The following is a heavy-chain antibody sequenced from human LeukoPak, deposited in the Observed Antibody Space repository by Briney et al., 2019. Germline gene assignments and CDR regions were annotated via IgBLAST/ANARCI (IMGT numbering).Heavy chain of an antibody. V-gene: IGHV4-30-2*01. D-gene: IGHD6-6*01. CDR2: IYHSGST. Sequence: SQTLSLTCAVSGGSISSGGYSWSWIRQPPGKGLEWIGYIYHSGSTYYNPSLKSRVTISVDRSKNQFSLKLSSATAADTAVYYCARGASSIGAFDIWGQGTMVTVSS. J-gene: IGHJ3*02. CDR1: GGSISSGGYS. CDR3: ARGASSIGAFDI.